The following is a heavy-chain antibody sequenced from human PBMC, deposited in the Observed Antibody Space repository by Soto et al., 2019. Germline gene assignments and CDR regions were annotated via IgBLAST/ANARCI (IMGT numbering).Heavy chain of an antibody. Sequence: QVQLQESGPGLVKPSQTLSLTCTVSVGSISSGGYYWSWIRHLPGKGLEWIGYIYSSGRTYYNPPLNSQGTISVDTSKNQFSLTLSSVTAADTAVYYCARSVHPWGQGTLITVSS. CDR2: IYSSGRT. D-gene: IGHD6-6*01. J-gene: IGHJ5*02. V-gene: IGHV4-31*01. CDR1: VGSISSGGYY. CDR3: ARSVHP.